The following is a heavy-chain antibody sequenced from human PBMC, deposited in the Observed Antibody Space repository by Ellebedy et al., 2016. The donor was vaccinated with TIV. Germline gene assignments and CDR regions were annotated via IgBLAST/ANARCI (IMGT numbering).Heavy chain of an antibody. CDR1: GFTFSDAW. CDR3: TTVRIQLWSFGPYSAMDG. J-gene: IGHJ6*02. V-gene: IGHV3-15*07. CDR2: CNGKTEGGAT. D-gene: IGHD5-18*01. Sequence: GESLKISCAASGFTFSDAWMTWVRQAPGKGLEWVGRCNGKTEGGATDYRTPVKGRFTISRDESKNTLYLQMSSLKAVDTAVYYSTTVRIQLWSFGPYSAMDGWGRGTTVTVSS.